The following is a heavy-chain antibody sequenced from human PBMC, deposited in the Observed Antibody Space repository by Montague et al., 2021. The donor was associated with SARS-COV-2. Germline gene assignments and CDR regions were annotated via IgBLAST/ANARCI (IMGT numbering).Heavy chain of an antibody. V-gene: IGHV4-34*01. D-gene: IGHD3-22*01. J-gene: IGHJ4*02. CDR1: GGSFSGHS. CDR3: ARGLTDVTVILVFVGASLYFDS. Sequence: SETLSLTCAVYGGSFSGHSWTWIRQPPGKGLEWIGEINHSGGTNYNPSLKSRVTISVDTSKNQFSLKLSSLIAADTAVYYCARGLTDVTVILVFVGASLYFDSWGQGALVTVSS. CDR2: INHSGGT.